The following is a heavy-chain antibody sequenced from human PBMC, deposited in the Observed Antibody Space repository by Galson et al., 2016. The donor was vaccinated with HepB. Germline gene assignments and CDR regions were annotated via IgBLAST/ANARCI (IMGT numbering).Heavy chain of an antibody. Sequence: SLRLSCAASGFIFSSYWMSWVRQAPGKGLEWVANIEQDGSEKHYLDSVKGRFTISRDNAKNSLYLQMNSLRAEDTAVYYCARGSFRGWYPPYYFDYWGQGTLVTVSS. CDR3: ARGSFRGWYPPYYFDY. CDR1: GFIFSSYW. J-gene: IGHJ4*02. V-gene: IGHV3-7*01. D-gene: IGHD6-19*01. CDR2: IEQDGSEK.